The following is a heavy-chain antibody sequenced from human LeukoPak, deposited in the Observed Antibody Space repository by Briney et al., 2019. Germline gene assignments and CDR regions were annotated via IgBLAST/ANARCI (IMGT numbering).Heavy chain of an antibody. V-gene: IGHV3-23*01. CDR2: GGSGGST. Sequence: GGSLRLSCAAFGFIFSSYAMSWVRQAPGKGLEWVSYGGSGGSTYYADSVKGRFTVSRDNSKSTLYLQMNSLTAEDTAVYYCAKMRGQYYHSYYMDAWGKGTTVTVSS. CDR3: AKMRGQYYHSYYMDA. J-gene: IGHJ6*03. CDR1: GFIFSSYA.